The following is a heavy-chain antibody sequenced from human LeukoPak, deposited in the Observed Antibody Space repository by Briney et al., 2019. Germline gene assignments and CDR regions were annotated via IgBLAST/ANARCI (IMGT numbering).Heavy chain of an antibody. V-gene: IGHV4-34*01. Sequence: SSATLSLTCAIYGGSFSGYYWSWIRQPPGKGLEWIGEINHSGSTNYNPSLKSRVTISVDTSKNQFSLKLSSVTAADTAVYYCARGSRAEGIAARPRRNWFDPWGQGTLVTVSS. CDR3: ARGSRAEGIAARPRRNWFDP. CDR2: INHSGST. J-gene: IGHJ5*02. CDR1: GGSFSGYY. D-gene: IGHD6-6*01.